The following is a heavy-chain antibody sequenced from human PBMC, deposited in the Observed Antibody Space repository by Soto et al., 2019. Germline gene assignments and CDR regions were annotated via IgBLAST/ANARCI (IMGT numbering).Heavy chain of an antibody. CDR3: AKDRRGAYCSGGICYSPDY. V-gene: IGHV3-23*01. CDR1: GFTFSSHV. Sequence: EVQLWESGGGLVQPGGSLRLSCAVSGFTFSSHVMSWVRQAPGKGQEWVSAISGTGGTYYADSVKGRFTISRDNSKNALYLQMNNLRDEDTAVYYCAKDRRGAYCSGGICYSPDYWGQGTLVIVSS. CDR2: ISGTGGT. D-gene: IGHD2-15*01. J-gene: IGHJ4*02.